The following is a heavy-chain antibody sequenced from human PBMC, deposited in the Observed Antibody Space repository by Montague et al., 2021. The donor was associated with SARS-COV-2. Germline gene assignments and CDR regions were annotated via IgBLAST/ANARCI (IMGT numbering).Heavy chain of an antibody. CDR1: VGSISSNNCY. V-gene: IGHV4-39*07. J-gene: IGHJ4*02. Sequence: SETLSLTCTVSVGSISSNNCYWGWIRQPPGKALEWIGSIYYSGSTYYNPSLKSRVTMSVDTSENQFSLKLSSVTAADTAVYYCARDGCYYDRSGPSNFDYWGQGTLVTVSS. D-gene: IGHD3-22*01. CDR2: IYYSGST. CDR3: ARDGCYYDRSGPSNFDY.